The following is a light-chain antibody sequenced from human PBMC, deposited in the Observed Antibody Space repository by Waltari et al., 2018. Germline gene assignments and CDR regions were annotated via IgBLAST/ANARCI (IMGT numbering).Light chain of an antibody. CDR1: QTVTSD. V-gene: IGKV1-39*01. Sequence: DIQMTQSPSSLSASIGDRVLITCRASQTVTSDLHWYQQRPGKPPKLLIYSASTLQRWVSSRFSGSGSGTDFTLTINNLQPDDFATYFCQQNYASPFTFGQGTKLDMK. CDR2: SAS. CDR3: QQNYASPFT. J-gene: IGKJ2*01.